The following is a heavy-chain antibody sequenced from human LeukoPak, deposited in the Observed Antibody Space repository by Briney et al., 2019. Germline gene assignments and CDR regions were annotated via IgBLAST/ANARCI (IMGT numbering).Heavy chain of an antibody. CDR1: GFIFSNYD. CDR3: AKDRNRPDFWSGYSRGRLGY. D-gene: IGHD3-3*01. Sequence: PGGSLRLSCAASGFIFSNYDMPWVRQAPGKGLEWVAVISYDGSNRYYGGSVRGRFTISRDNSKNTLSLQMNSLRAEDTAVYYCAKDRNRPDFWSGYSRGRLGYWGQGTLVTVSS. V-gene: IGHV3-30*18. J-gene: IGHJ4*02. CDR2: ISYDGSNR.